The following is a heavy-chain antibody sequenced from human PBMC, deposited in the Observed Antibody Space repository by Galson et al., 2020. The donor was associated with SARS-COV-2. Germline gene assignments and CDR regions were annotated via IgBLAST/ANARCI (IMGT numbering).Heavy chain of an antibody. V-gene: IGHV3-23*01. D-gene: IGHD1-26*01. Sequence: GESLSLTCAASGFTFSNYASCWIRKAPAQGLEWVSAISGNGDRTHYADSVKGRFTISRDNSKNTLYLQMNSLRAEGSAVYYCAKEEKNREADAVDIWGQGAMVTVSS. J-gene: IGHJ3*02. CDR1: GFTFSNYA. CDR2: ISGNGDRT. CDR3: AKEEKNREADAVDI.